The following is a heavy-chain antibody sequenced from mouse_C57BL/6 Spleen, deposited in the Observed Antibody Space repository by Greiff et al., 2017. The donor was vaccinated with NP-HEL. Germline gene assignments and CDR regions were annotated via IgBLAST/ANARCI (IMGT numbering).Heavy chain of an antibody. D-gene: IGHD1-1*01. J-gene: IGHJ2*01. CDR3: ARRDGSSYVGY. CDR2: INPGSGGT. CDR1: GYAFTNYL. V-gene: IGHV1-54*01. Sequence: VKLMESGAELVRPGTSVKVSCKASGYAFTNYLIEWVKQRPGQGLEWIGVINPGSGGTNYNEKFKGKATLTADKSSSTAYMQLSSLTSEDSAVYFRARRDGSSYVGYWGQGTTLTVSS.